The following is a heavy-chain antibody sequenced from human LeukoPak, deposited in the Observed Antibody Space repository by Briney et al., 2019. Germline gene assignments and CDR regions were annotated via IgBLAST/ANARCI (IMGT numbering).Heavy chain of an antibody. CDR2: ISSSGSYI. Sequence: GGSLRLSCAASGFTISSYSMNWVRQAPGKGLEWDSSISSSGSYIYYADSVKGRFTISRDNAKNSLYLQMNSLRAEDTAVYYCARAMAYSSGWYDAFDIWGPGTMVTVSS. CDR3: ARAMAYSSGWYDAFDI. J-gene: IGHJ3*02. D-gene: IGHD6-19*01. CDR1: GFTISSYS. V-gene: IGHV3-21*01.